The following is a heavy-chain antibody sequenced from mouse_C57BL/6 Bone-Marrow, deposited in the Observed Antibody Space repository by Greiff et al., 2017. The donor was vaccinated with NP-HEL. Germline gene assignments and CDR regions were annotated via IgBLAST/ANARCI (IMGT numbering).Heavy chain of an antibody. J-gene: IGHJ4*01. Sequence: VQLQQSGAELAKQGAAAKRYGKASGYTFPRSWLPGVPPRPLQGLEWIGYINPSSGYTKYNQKFKDKATLTADKSSSTAYMQLSSLTYEDSAVYYCARWGLRYGAMDYWGQGTSVTVSS. CDR3: ARWGLRYGAMDY. CDR1: GYTFPRSW. V-gene: IGHV1-7*01. D-gene: IGHD1-1*01. CDR2: INPSSGYT.